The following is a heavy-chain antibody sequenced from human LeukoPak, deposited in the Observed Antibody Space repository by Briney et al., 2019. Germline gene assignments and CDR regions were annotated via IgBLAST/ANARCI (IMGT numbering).Heavy chain of an antibody. CDR2: ISGSGGST. CDR1: GFTFSSYA. V-gene: IGHV3-23*01. CDR3: ARRPSYYYDSSGYYPAYYYYGMDV. Sequence: GGSLRLSCAASGFTFSSYAMSWVRQAPGKGLEWVSAISGSGGSTYYADSVKGRFTISRDNSKNTLYLQMNSLRAEDTAVYYCARRPSYYYDSSGYYPAYYYYGMDVWGQGTTVTVSS. J-gene: IGHJ6*02. D-gene: IGHD3-22*01.